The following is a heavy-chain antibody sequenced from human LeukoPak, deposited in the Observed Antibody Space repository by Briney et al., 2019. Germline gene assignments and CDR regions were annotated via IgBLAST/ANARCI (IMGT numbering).Heavy chain of an antibody. D-gene: IGHD2-2*01. CDR2: IYYTGST. V-gene: IGHV4-59*01. Sequence: SETLSLTCTVSGGSISSYYWSWIRQPPGKGLEWIGYIYYTGSTNYNPSLKSRVTISVDTSKNQFSLKLSSATAADTAVYYCARLGGCSSISCYVHWFDPWGQGTLVTVSS. CDR3: ARLGGCSSISCYVHWFDP. CDR1: GGSISSYY. J-gene: IGHJ5*02.